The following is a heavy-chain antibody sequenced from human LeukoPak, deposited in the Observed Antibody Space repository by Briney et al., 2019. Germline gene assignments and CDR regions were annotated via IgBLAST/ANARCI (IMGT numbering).Heavy chain of an antibody. CDR3: ARDQGLTYYYGSGSYIVGYFDY. Sequence: SETLSLTCTVSGGSISSSSYYWGWIRQPPGKGLEWIGSIYYSGSTYYNPSLKSRVTISVDTSKNQFSLRLSSVTAADTAVYYCARDQGLTYYYGSGSYIVGYFDYWGQGTLVTVSS. V-gene: IGHV4-39*02. CDR2: IYYSGST. D-gene: IGHD3-10*01. CDR1: GGSISSSSYY. J-gene: IGHJ4*02.